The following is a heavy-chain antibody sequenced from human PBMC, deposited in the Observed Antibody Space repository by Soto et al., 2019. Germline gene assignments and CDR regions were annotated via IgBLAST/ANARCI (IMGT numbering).Heavy chain of an antibody. D-gene: IGHD1-1*01. J-gene: IGHJ6*02. V-gene: IGHV1-2*02. CDR1: GYTFTGYY. Sequence: ASVKGSCKASGYTFTGYYMHWVRQAPGQGLEWMGWINPNSGGTNYAQKFQGRVTITADRSTSTAYMELSSLRSEDTAVYYCARARGGCTGTSCYHYFYYGLDVWGQGTTLTVSS. CDR3: ARARGGCTGTSCYHYFYYGLDV. CDR2: INPNSGGT.